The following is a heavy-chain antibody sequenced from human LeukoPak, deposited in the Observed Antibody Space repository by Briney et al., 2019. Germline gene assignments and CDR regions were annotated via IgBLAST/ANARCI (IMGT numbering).Heavy chain of an antibody. D-gene: IGHD6-19*01. CDR2: IYSGGST. CDR3: ARVLDSSGYHWDDAFDI. V-gene: IGHV3-66*01. Sequence: PGGSLRLSCAASGFTVSSNYMSWVRQAPGKGLEWVSVIYSGGSTYYADSVKGRFTISRDNSKNTLYLQMNSLRAEDTAVYYCARVLDSSGYHWDDAFDIWGQGTMVTVSS. CDR1: GFTVSSNY. J-gene: IGHJ3*02.